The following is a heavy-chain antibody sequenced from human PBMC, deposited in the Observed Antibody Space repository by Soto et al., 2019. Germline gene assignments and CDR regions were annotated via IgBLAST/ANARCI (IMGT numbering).Heavy chain of an antibody. D-gene: IGHD1-26*01. V-gene: IGHV3-9*01. J-gene: IGHJ6*03. CDR3: AKGHPFTYLTPQTRYYMYV. Sequence: GGSLRLSCAASGFTFDDYAMHWVRQAPGKGLEWVSGISWNSGSIGYADSVNGRFTISRDNAKNSLYLEMNSLIAEETALYYCAKGHPFTYLTPQTRYYMYVWGKGTTVTVSS. CDR2: ISWNSGSI. CDR1: GFTFDDYA.